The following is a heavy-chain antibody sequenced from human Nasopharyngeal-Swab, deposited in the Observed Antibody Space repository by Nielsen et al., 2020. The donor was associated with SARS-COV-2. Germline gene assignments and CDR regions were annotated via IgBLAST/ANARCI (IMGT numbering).Heavy chain of an antibody. CDR3: ARVQQIYAISLNYYGMDV. V-gene: IGHV3-7*03. D-gene: IGHD2-8*01. J-gene: IGHJ6*02. Sequence: GESLKISCAASGFTFSSYWMSWVRQAPEKGLEWVANIKQDGSEKYYVDSVKGRFTISRDNAKNSLYLQMNSLRVEDTAVYYCARVQQIYAISLNYYGMDVWGQGTTVTVSS. CDR1: GFTFSSYW. CDR2: IKQDGSEK.